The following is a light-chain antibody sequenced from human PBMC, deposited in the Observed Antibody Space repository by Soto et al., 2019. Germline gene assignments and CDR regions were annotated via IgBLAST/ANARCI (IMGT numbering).Light chain of an antibody. CDR1: KLGDKY. CDR2: QDS. J-gene: IGLJ1*01. CDR3: QAWDSSTAHYV. V-gene: IGLV3-1*01. Sequence: SCELTQPPSVSVSPGQTASITCSGDKLGDKYACWYQQKPGQSPVLVIYQDSKRPSGIPERFSGSNSGNTATLTISGTQGMDEADYYWQAWDSSTAHYVFGTGTKVTVL.